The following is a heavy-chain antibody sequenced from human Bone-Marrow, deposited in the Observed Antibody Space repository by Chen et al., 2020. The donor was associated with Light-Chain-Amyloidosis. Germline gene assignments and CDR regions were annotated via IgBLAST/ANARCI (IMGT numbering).Heavy chain of an antibody. CDR3: ASEADY. J-gene: IGHJ4*02. Sequence: QVQLQESGPGLVKPSGTLSLTCAVSGGSISDSNWWTWVSQPPGKGLEWIGEIYPGGSTNYDPSLERRITMSIDRSKNQFSLRLKSVTAADTAVYYCASEADYWGPGTLVTVSS. V-gene: IGHV4-4*02. CDR2: IYPGGST. CDR1: GGSISDSNW.